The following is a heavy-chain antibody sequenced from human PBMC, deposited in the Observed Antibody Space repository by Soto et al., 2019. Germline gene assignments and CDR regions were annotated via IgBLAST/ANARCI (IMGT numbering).Heavy chain of an antibody. V-gene: IGHV4-59*12. CDR3: ARGRFGELPNKYYFDY. D-gene: IGHD3-10*01. Sequence: SETLSLTCTVSGGPSSSYYWSWIRQPPGKGLEWIGYIYYSGSTYYNPSLKSRVTISVDTSKNQFSLKLSSVTAADTAVYYYARGRFGELPNKYYFDYWGQGTLVTVSS. CDR1: GGPSSSYY. CDR2: IYYSGST. J-gene: IGHJ4*02.